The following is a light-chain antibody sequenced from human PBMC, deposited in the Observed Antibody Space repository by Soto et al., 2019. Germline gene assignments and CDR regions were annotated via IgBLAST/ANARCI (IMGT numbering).Light chain of an antibody. CDR3: QQYNDWPLT. Sequence: EIVMTQSPATLSVSPGERATLSCRASQSINNNLAWYQQKRGQGPRLLIYDASSRATGTPARFSGSGSGTEFTLTISSLQSEDFAIYYCQQYNDWPLTFGGGTKVEIK. CDR2: DAS. CDR1: QSINNN. J-gene: IGKJ4*01. V-gene: IGKV3-15*01.